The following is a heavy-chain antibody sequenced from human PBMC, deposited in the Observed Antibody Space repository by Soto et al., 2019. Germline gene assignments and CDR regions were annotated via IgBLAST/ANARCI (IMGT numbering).Heavy chain of an antibody. CDR1: GFSLSSSGVG. CDR2: IYWDDDN. J-gene: IGHJ4*02. Sequence: QITLKESGPSLVKPTETLTLTCTFSGFSLSSSGVGVAWIRQPPGKPLEWLALIYWDDDNYTSPSLKSRLTITTDTSKNQVVLLMTNMDPVDTATYFCVHLLTGGRFDSWGQGTLVTVSS. V-gene: IGHV2-5*02. D-gene: IGHD3-16*01. CDR3: VHLLTGGRFDS.